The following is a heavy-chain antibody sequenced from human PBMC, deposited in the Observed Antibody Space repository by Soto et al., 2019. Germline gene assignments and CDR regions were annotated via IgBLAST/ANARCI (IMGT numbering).Heavy chain of an antibody. CDR2: INPNSGGT. V-gene: IGHV1-2*02. Sequence: ASVKVSCKASGYTFTGYYMHWVRQAPGEGLEWMGWINPNSGGTNYAQKFQGRVNMTRDTFISTAYMELSRLRSDDTAVYYCAKDMAPLFTYFPWSTQDVRGPGPTVTVYS. J-gene: IGHJ6*02. CDR3: AKDMAPLFTYFPWSTQDV. CDR1: GYTFTGYY. D-gene: IGHD3-9*01.